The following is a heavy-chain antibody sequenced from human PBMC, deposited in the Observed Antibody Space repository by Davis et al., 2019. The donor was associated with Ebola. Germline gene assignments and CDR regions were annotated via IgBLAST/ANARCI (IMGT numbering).Heavy chain of an antibody. D-gene: IGHD6-19*01. CDR2: IIPILGIA. Sequence: SVKVSCKASGGTFSSYAISWVRQAPGQGREWMGRIIPILGIANYAQKFQGRVTITADKSTSTAYMELSSLRSEDTAVYYCASALSSGWLSYFDYWGQGTLVTVSS. J-gene: IGHJ4*02. V-gene: IGHV1-69*04. CDR3: ASALSSGWLSYFDY. CDR1: GGTFSSYA.